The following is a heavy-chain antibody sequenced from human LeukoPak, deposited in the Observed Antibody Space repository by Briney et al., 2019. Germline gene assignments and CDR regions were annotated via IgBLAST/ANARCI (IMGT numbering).Heavy chain of an antibody. V-gene: IGHV3-53*01. CDR3: ARATLDN. CDR1: GFSVSNNY. Sequence: GGSLRLSCAASGFSVSNNYVSWVRQAPGKGLEWVSVIYSGGSTKYADSVKARFTISRDNSKNTVYLQMNSLRAEDTAVYFCARATLDNWGQGTLVTVSS. CDR2: IYSGGST. J-gene: IGHJ4*02.